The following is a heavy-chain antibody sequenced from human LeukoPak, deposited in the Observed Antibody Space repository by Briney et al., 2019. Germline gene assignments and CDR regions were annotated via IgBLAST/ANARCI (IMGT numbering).Heavy chain of an antibody. Sequence: GGSLRLSCAASGFTFSSYWMHWVRQAPGKGLVWVSRINSDGSSTRYADSVKGRFTISRDNAKNTLYLQMYSLRAEDTAVYYCTRDGAAMDNWFDPWGQGTLVTVSS. CDR2: INSDGSST. J-gene: IGHJ5*02. V-gene: IGHV3-74*01. D-gene: IGHD5-18*01. CDR1: GFTFSSYW. CDR3: TRDGAAMDNWFDP.